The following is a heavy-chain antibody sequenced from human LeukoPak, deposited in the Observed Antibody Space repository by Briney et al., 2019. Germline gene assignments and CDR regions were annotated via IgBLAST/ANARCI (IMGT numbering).Heavy chain of an antibody. CDR3: ARVADPNKDMRPTPLDY. CDR1: GYTFTSYY. D-gene: IGHD2-15*01. Sequence: ASVKVSCKASGYTFTSYYMHWVRQAPGQGLEWMGIINPSGGSTSYAQKFQGRVTMTRDTSTSTVYMELSSLRSEDTAVYYCARVADPNKDMRPTPLDYWGQGTLVTGSS. V-gene: IGHV1-46*01. J-gene: IGHJ4*02. CDR2: INPSGGST.